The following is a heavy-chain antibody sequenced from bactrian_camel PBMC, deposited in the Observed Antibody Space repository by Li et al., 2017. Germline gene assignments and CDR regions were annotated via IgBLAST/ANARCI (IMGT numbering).Heavy chain of an antibody. D-gene: IGHD6*01. Sequence: HVQLVESGGGSVQAGGSLRLSCTASADAFSNYCIAWFRQAPGKEREGVATFAESARATYTDSVKGRFTISKDNAKNTLYLQMNSLKPEDTAMYYCAAVRYGGTWYPLCRARSADFGYWGQGTQVTVS. V-gene: IGHV3S53*01. CDR1: ADAFSNYC. J-gene: IGHJ6*01. CDR2: FAESARA. CDR3: AAVRYGGTWYPLCRARSADFGY.